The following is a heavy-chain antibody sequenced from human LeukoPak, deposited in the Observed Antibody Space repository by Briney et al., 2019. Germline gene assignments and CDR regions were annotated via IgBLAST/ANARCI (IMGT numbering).Heavy chain of an antibody. CDR3: ARVYLTYHPYYDSSGYYDA. Sequence: SQTLSLTCTVSGGSISSGGYYWSWIRPHPGKGLEWIGYIYYSGSTYYNPSLKSRVTISVDTSKNQFSLKLSSVTAADTAVYYCARVYLTYHPYYDSSGYYDAWGQGTLVTVSS. V-gene: IGHV4-31*03. J-gene: IGHJ5*02. CDR2: IYYSGST. CDR1: GGSISSGGYY. D-gene: IGHD3-22*01.